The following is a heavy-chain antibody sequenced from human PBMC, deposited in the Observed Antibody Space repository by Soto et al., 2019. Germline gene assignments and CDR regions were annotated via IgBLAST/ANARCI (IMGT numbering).Heavy chain of an antibody. CDR1: GGSISSSNW. CDR2: IYHSGST. D-gene: IGHD1-26*01. J-gene: IGHJ4*02. V-gene: IGHV4-4*02. Sequence: PSETLSLTCAVSGGSISSSNWWSWVRQPPGKGLEWIGEIYHSGSTNYNPSLKSRVTISVDESKNQFSLKLSSVTAADTAVYYCARRGATRERYYFDYWGQGTLVTVSS. CDR3: ARRGATRERYYFDY.